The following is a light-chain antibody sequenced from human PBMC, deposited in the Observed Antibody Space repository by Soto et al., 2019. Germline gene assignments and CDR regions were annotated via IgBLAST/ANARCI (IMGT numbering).Light chain of an antibody. J-gene: IGKJ1*01. Sequence: DIQMTQSPSTLSASVGDRVTFTCRASQDISTYLAWYQHKPGKAPRLLIYEASTLEREVPSRFSGSGSGTEFTLTITSLQPDDFATYYCQPYNSDSRTFGQGTKVDIK. CDR1: QDISTY. CDR2: EAS. CDR3: QPYNSDSRT. V-gene: IGKV1-5*03.